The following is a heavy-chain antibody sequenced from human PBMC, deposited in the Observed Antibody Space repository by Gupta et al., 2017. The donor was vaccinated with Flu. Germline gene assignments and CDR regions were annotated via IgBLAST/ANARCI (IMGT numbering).Heavy chain of an antibody. CDR3: ARDYYDFWSGYGMDV. Sequence: QVQLQESGPGLVKPSQTLSLTCTVSGGSISSGSYYWSWIRQPAGKGLEWIGRIYTSGSTNYNPSLKSRVTISVDTSKNQFSLKLSSVTAADTAVYYCARDYYDFWSGYGMDVWGQGTTVTVSS. D-gene: IGHD3-3*01. CDR2: IYTSGST. V-gene: IGHV4-61*02. J-gene: IGHJ6*02. CDR1: GGSISSGSYY.